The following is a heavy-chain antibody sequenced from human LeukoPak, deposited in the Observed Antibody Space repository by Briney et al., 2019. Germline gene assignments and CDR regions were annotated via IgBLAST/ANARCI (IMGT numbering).Heavy chain of an antibody. CDR1: GYSFTSYW. Sequence: PGESLKISCKGTGYSFTSYWISWVRQMPGKGLEWMGRIDPSDSYTNYSPSFQGHVTISADKSISTAYLQWSSLKASDTAMYYCARHAHDYFDYWGQGTLVTVSS. V-gene: IGHV5-10-1*01. CDR2: IDPSDSYT. J-gene: IGHJ4*02. CDR3: ARHAHDYFDY.